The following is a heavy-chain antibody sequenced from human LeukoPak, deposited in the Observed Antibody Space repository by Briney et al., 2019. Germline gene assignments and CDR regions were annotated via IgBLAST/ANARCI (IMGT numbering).Heavy chain of an antibody. J-gene: IGHJ4*02. Sequence: GGSLRLSCAASGFTFSSYAMHWVRQAPGKGLEWVAVISYDGSNKYYADSVKGRFTISRDNSKNTLYLQMNSLRAEDTAVYYCARDGGYCSSTSCPYFDYWGQGTLVTVSS. V-gene: IGHV3-30-3*01. CDR3: ARDGGYCSSTSCPYFDY. CDR1: GFTFSSYA. CDR2: ISYDGSNK. D-gene: IGHD2-2*01.